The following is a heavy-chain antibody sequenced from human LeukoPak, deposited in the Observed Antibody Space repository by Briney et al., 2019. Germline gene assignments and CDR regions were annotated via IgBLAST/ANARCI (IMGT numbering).Heavy chain of an antibody. V-gene: IGHV1-18*01. CDR2: IIAYNGNT. CDR3: ARDAHKYYYDRSGYGY. CDR1: GYTFTSYG. D-gene: IGHD3-22*01. J-gene: IGHJ4*02. Sequence: ASVKVSCKASGYTFTSYGISWVRQAPGQGLEWMGWIIAYNGNTNYAQKLQGRVTMTTDTSTSTAYMELRSLRSDDTAVYYCARDAHKYYYDRSGYGYWGQGTLSPSP.